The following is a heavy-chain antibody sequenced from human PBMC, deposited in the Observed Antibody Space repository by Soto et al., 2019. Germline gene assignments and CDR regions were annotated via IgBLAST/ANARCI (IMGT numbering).Heavy chain of an antibody. D-gene: IGHD3-22*01. CDR3: ARVRAYYASSGSHNYYYYGMDV. J-gene: IGHJ6*02. V-gene: IGHV4-30-2*01. CDR1: GGSIGRGGYF. CDR2: IYHSGST. Sequence: PSETLSLTCADSGGSIGRGGYFWSWIRQPPGKGLEWIGYIYHSGSTYYNPSLKSRVSISVDRSKNQFSLKLSSVTAADTAMYYCARVRAYYASSGSHNYYYYGMDVWGQGTTVTVSS.